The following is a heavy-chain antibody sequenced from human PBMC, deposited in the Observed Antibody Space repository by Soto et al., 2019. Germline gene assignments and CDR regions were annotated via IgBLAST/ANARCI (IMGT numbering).Heavy chain of an antibody. CDR1: GGSISSSSYY. CDR3: ASLGREWLRSQPFDY. Sequence: SETLSLTCTVSGGSISSSSYYWGWIRQPPGKGLEWIGSIYYSGSTYYNPSLKSRVTISVDTSKNQFSLKLSSVTAADTAVYYCASLGREWLRSQPFDYWGQGTLVTVSS. J-gene: IGHJ4*02. V-gene: IGHV4-39*01. CDR2: IYYSGST. D-gene: IGHD5-12*01.